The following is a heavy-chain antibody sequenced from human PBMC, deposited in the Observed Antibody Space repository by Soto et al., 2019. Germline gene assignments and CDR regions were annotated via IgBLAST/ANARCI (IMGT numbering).Heavy chain of an antibody. CDR1: GFTFNRYS. J-gene: IGHJ4*02. V-gene: IGHV3-21*01. D-gene: IGHD3-22*01. CDR2: VTSSSSSM. Sequence: GGSLRLSCAASGFTFNRYSMNWVRQAPGKGLEWVSSVTSSSSSMLYADSVKGRFTISRDDAKDSLFLQMNSLRADDTAVYYCAREADFASSGYVLDYWGQGTLVTVSS. CDR3: AREADFASSGYVLDY.